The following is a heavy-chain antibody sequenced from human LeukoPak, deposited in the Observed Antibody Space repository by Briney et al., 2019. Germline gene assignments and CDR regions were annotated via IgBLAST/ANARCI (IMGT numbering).Heavy chain of an antibody. CDR1: GGSVSSGSYY. J-gene: IGHJ6*02. V-gene: IGHV4-61*01. D-gene: IGHD3-3*01. Sequence: SETLSLTCTVSGGSVSSGSYYWCWIRQPPGKGLEWIGYIYYSGSTNYNPSLKSRVTISVDTSKNQFSLKLSSVTAADTAVYYCAREQYDFWSGYYRDYYYGMDVWGQGTTVTVSS. CDR2: IYYSGST. CDR3: AREQYDFWSGYYRDYYYGMDV.